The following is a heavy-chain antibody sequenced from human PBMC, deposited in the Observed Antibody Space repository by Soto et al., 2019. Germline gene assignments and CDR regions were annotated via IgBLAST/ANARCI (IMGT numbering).Heavy chain of an antibody. V-gene: IGHV1-69*01. J-gene: IGHJ6*02. CDR2: IIPISGTA. CDR1: GGTFSSYA. Sequence: QVQLVQSGAEVKKPGSSVKVSCKASGGTFSSYAISWVRQAPGQGLEWMGGIIPISGTANYALKFQGRVPITADESTSTVYMELSSLRSEDTAVYFCARSQGSSTSLEIYYYYYYGMDVWGQGTTVTVSS. D-gene: IGHD2-2*01. CDR3: ARSQGSSTSLEIYYYYYYGMDV.